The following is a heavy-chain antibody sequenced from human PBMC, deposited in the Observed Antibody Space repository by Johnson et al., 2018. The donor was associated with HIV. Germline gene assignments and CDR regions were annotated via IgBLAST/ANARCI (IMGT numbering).Heavy chain of an antibody. CDR2: IYSGGGT. Sequence: VQLVESGGGLIQPGGSLRLSCVASGFTVSGNYMSWVRQAPGKGLEWVSVIYSGGGTYYADSVKGRFTISRDTSANTVNLQMNGLRADDTATYYCVRDYGDYVDDAFEIWGQGTMVTVSS. D-gene: IGHD4-17*01. CDR3: VRDYGDYVDDAFEI. J-gene: IGHJ3*02. CDR1: GFTVSGNY. V-gene: IGHV3-53*01.